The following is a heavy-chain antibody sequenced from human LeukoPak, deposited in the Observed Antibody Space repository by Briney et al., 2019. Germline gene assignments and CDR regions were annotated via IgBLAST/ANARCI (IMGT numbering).Heavy chain of an antibody. CDR2: TYHSGST. Sequence: SETLSLTCTVSGGSISSGGYYWSWIRQPPGKGLEWIGYTYHSGSTYYNPSLKSRVTISVDRSKNQFSLKLSSVTAADTAIYYCARVTYSSSWYYFDYWGQGTLVTVSS. CDR1: GGSISSGGYY. D-gene: IGHD6-13*01. V-gene: IGHV4-30-2*01. J-gene: IGHJ4*02. CDR3: ARVTYSSSWYYFDY.